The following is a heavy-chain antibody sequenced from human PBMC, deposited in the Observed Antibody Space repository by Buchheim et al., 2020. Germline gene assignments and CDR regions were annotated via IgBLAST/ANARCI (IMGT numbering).Heavy chain of an antibody. Sequence: QVQLQESGPGLVKPSQTLSLTCVVSGDSISRGGYSWTWIRQAPGKGLEWIGYIYYSGSAYYSPSLKSRVTMSVNTSDNQFSLRLASVTSADTAIYFCARDPGGYGYDSWGKG. CDR3: ARDPGGYGYDS. CDR1: GDSISRGGYS. D-gene: IGHD2-15*01. CDR2: IYYSGSA. V-gene: IGHV4-30-4*07. J-gene: IGHJ5*02.